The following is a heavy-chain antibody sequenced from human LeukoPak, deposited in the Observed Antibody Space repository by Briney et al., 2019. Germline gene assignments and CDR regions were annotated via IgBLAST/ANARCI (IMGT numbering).Heavy chain of an antibody. V-gene: IGHV4-59*01. D-gene: IGHD3-22*01. J-gene: IGHJ4*02. CDR3: ARHRGSGYPYFDY. Sequence: SETLSLTCTVSGGSINNYYWSWIRQPPGKGLEWIGYIYYNGSTNYNPSLKSRVTISVDTSKNHFSLKLSSLTAADTAVYYCARHRGSGYPYFDYWGQGTLVTVSS. CDR2: IYYNGST. CDR1: GGSINNYY.